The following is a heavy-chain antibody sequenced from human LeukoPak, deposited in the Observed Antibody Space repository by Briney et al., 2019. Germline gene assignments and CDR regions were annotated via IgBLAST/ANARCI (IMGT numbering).Heavy chain of an antibody. CDR3: ARARAPERRPIVVVNAANYYYYYGMDV. J-gene: IGHJ6*02. D-gene: IGHD3-22*01. CDR1: GYTFTGYY. V-gene: IGHV1-2*04. Sequence: ASVKVSCKASGYTFTGYYMHWVRQAPGQGLEWMGWINPSSGGTNYAQKFQGWVTMTRDTSISTAYMELSRLRSDDTAVYYCARARAPERRPIVVVNAANYYYYYGMDVWGQGTTVTVSS. CDR2: INPSSGGT.